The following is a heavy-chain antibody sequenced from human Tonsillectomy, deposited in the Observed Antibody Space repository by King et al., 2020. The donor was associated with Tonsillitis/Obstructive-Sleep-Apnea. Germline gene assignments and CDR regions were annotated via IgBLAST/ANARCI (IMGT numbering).Heavy chain of an antibody. CDR3: ARAGGYCTSGSCLPLDY. V-gene: IGHV4-59*01. CDR1: GGPINSYY. CDR2: LHYTGNP. D-gene: IGHD2-15*01. Sequence: QLQESGPGLVRPSETLSLTCTVSGGPINSYYWSWIRQPPGKGLEWIGYLHYTGNPNYNPSLESRVTISVDMSENQFSLKLIPVTAADTAVYYCARAGGYCTSGSCLPLDYWGRGALVTVSS. J-gene: IGHJ4*02.